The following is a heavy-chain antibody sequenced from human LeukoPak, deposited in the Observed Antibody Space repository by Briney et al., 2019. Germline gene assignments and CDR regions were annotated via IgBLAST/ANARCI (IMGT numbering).Heavy chain of an antibody. CDR3: AKDISRYSGSYYFDY. D-gene: IGHD1-26*01. V-gene: IGHV3-9*01. Sequence: TGGSLRLSCAASGFSFDDYAMHWVRQAPGKGLEWVSGISWNSGSIGYADSVKGRFTISRDNAKNSLYLQMNSLRAEDTALYYCAKDISRYSGSYYFDYWGQGTLVTV. J-gene: IGHJ4*02. CDR1: GFSFDDYA. CDR2: ISWNSGSI.